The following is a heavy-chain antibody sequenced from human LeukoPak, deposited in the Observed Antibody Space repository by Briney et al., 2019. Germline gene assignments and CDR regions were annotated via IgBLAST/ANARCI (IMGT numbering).Heavy chain of an antibody. CDR2: ISGSGGST. CDR1: GFTFNSYE. D-gene: IGHD6-19*01. J-gene: IGHJ3*02. CDR3: AKVAVADKNNYAFDI. Sequence: PGGSLRLSCAASGFTFNSYEMNWVRQAPGKGLEWVSAISGSGGSTYYADSVKGRFTISRDNSKNTLYLQMNSLRAEDTAVYYCAKVAVADKNNYAFDIWGQGTMVTVSS. V-gene: IGHV3-23*01.